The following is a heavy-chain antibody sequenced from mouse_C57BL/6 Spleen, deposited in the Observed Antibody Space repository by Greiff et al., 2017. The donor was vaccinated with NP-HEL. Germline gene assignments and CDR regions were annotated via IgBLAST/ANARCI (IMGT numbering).Heavy chain of an antibody. Sequence: VQLQQPGAELVMPGASVKLSCKASGYTFTSYWMHWVKQRPGQGLEWIGEIDPSDSYTNYNQKFKGKSTLTVDKSSSTAYMQLSSLTSEDSAVYYCARKGITTVYHWYFDVWGTGTTVTVSS. CDR1: GYTFTSYW. CDR2: IDPSDSYT. J-gene: IGHJ1*03. CDR3: ARKGITTVYHWYFDV. V-gene: IGHV1-69*01. D-gene: IGHD1-1*01.